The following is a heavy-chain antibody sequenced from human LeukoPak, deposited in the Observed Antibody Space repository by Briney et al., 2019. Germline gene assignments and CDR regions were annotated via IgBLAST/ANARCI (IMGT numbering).Heavy chain of an antibody. J-gene: IGHJ3*02. CDR3: AKGVDYGVHDAFDI. D-gene: IGHD4-17*01. Sequence: PGRSLRLSCEASGFTFSYYGIHWVRQAPDKGLEWVSAISGSDGSTYYADSVKGRFTISRDNSKNTLYLQMNSLRAEDTAVYYCAKGVDYGVHDAFDIWGQGTMVTVSS. CDR1: GFTFSYYG. CDR2: ISGSDGST. V-gene: IGHV3-23*01.